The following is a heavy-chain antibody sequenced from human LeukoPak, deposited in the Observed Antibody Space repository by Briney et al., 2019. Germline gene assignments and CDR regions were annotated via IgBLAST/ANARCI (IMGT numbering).Heavy chain of an antibody. J-gene: IGHJ5*02. CDR2: ISGRCGST. Sequence: GSLRLSCSASGFTFSSYALSWVRQAPGKGLEWVSAISGRCGSTYYADSVKGRFTISRDNSKTTLYLQMNSLRAEDTAVYYCAKSPPCGGDCYSPYNWFDPWGQGTLVTVSS. D-gene: IGHD2-21*02. V-gene: IGHV3-23*01. CDR3: AKSPPCGGDCYSPYNWFDP. CDR1: GFTFSSYA.